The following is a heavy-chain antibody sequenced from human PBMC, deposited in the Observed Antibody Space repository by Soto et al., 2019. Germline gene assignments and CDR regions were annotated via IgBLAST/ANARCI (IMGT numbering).Heavy chain of an antibody. Sequence: QVQLQESGPGLVKPSQTLSLTCTVSGGSISSGDYYWSWIRQPPGKGLEWIGYIYYSGSTYYNPSLKSRVTISVDTSKNRFSLKLISVTGADTAVYYCASQKLGYNTFDPWGQGTLVTVSS. D-gene: IGHD5-18*01. CDR3: ASQKLGYNTFDP. J-gene: IGHJ5*02. CDR1: GGSISSGDYY. CDR2: IYYSGST. V-gene: IGHV4-30-4*01.